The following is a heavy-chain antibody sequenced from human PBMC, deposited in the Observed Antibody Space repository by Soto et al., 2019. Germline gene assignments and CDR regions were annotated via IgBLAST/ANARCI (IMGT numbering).Heavy chain of an antibody. D-gene: IGHD5-18*01. CDR3: VRVLRHTAMVYPWFDS. CDR2: IYESGYT. CDR1: GASVSTGAYY. Sequence: PTETLSLTCTVSGASVSTGAYYWGWVRQRPGKGLEWVGYIYESGYTYYNTSLKSRLTTSLDRSNNQFSLGLTSVTAADTAVYYCVRVLRHTAMVYPWFDSSGQGTFVTVSS. J-gene: IGHJ5*01. V-gene: IGHV4-31*03.